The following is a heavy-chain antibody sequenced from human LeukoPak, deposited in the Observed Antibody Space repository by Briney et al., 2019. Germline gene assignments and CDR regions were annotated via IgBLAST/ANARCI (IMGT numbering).Heavy chain of an antibody. V-gene: IGHV3-11*01. J-gene: IGHJ6*02. CDR1: GFTFSDYY. D-gene: IGHD2-2*01. Sequence: PGGSLRLSCAASGFTFSDYYMSWIRQAPGKGLEWVSYISSSGSTIYYADSVKGRFTISRDNAKNSLYLQMNSLRAEDTAVYYCARDFPLRKYCSSTSCPYYYYYGMDVWGQGTTVTVSS. CDR2: ISSSGSTI. CDR3: ARDFPLRKYCSSTSCPYYYYYGMDV.